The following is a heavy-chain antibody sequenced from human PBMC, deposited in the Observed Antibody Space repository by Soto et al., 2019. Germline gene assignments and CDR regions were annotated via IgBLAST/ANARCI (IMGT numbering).Heavy chain of an antibody. CDR1: GFTISGNY. CDR3: ATGLTLPVRPSFDT. J-gene: IGHJ5*02. V-gene: IGHV3-53*01. CDR2: IFSGDNT. D-gene: IGHD2-21*02. Sequence: DVQLVESGGGLIQPGGSLRLSCAASGFTISGNYITWVRQAPGKGLEWVSVIFSGDNTFYSDSVKCRFTISRDSSKNTVYLQMNRLIGDDTAVYFCATGLTLPVRPSFDTWGQGTLLTVSS.